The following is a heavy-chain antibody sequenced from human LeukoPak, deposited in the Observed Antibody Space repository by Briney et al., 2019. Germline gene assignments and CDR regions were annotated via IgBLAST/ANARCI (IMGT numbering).Heavy chain of an antibody. V-gene: IGHV4-59*01. CDR2: IYDSGST. J-gene: IGHJ3*02. CDR1: GESISGFY. Sequence: SETLSLTCTVSGESISGFYWTWIRQPPGKGLEWIGYIYDSGSTNYNPSLKSRVTISVDTSKNQFSLKLSSVTAADTAVYYCACLTTADAFDIWGQGTMVTVSS. CDR3: ACLTTADAFDI. D-gene: IGHD3-22*01.